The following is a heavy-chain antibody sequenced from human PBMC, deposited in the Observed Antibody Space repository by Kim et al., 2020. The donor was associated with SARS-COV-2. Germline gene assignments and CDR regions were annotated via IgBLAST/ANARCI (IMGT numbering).Heavy chain of an antibody. Sequence: GGSLRLSCAASGFIFSTYGMHWVRQAPGKGPEWLAVIWFDGGNKYYGDSVKGRFTISRDNSKNTMYLEMNSLRAEDTAVYYCAKAGYRDQRDDAFDVWGQGTMVTVSS. V-gene: IGHV3-33*06. CDR1: GFIFSTYG. CDR3: AKAGYRDQRDDAFDV. J-gene: IGHJ3*01. CDR2: IWFDGGNK. D-gene: IGHD2-2*02.